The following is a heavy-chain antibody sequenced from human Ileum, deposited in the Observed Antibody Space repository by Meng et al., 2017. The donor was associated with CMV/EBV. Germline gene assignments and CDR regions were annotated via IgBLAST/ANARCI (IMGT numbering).Heavy chain of an antibody. D-gene: IGHD2-21*02. CDR3: ATLCPCTDCNGADCVG. CDR2: LNPKSGYA. CDR1: GYTLTGNY. J-gene: IGHJ4*02. V-gene: IGHV1-2*02. Sequence: ASVKVSCKASGYTLTGNYIHWVRQAPGQGLEWMGWLNPKSGYAKSAAKFQNRVSMTGDTSLSTAYMEVSSLRSDDTAVYFCATLCPCTDCNGADCVGWGQGALVTVSS.